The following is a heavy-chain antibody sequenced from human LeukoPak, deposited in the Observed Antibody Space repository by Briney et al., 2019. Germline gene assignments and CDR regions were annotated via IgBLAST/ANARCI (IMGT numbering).Heavy chain of an antibody. D-gene: IGHD3-10*01. Sequence: GGSLRLSCAASGFTFSSYWMSWVRQAPGKGLEWVANIKQDGSEKYYVDSVKGRFTISRDNSKNTLYLQMNSLRAEDTAVYYCGSGEWPQNYWGQGTLVTVSS. V-gene: IGHV3-7*05. CDR3: GSGEWPQNY. J-gene: IGHJ4*02. CDR2: IKQDGSEK. CDR1: GFTFSSYW.